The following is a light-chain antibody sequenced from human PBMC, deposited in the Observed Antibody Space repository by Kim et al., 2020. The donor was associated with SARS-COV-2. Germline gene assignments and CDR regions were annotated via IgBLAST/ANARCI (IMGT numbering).Light chain of an antibody. CDR2: FDS. Sequence: APGKTASITCGGNNIGSKSGLWYQQKPGPAPVLVIYFDSDRPSGIPERFSGSNSGNTATLTISRVEAGDEADYYCQVWDRSSDHVIFGGGTQLTVL. CDR1: NIGSKS. V-gene: IGLV3-21*04. J-gene: IGLJ2*01. CDR3: QVWDRSSDHVI.